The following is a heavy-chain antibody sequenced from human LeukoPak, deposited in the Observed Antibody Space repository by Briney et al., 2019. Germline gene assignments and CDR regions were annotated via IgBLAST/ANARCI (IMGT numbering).Heavy chain of an antibody. D-gene: IGHD1-1*01. V-gene: IGHV4-59*12. CDR1: GGSISSYY. J-gene: IGHJ5*02. Sequence: SETLSLTCTVSGGSISSYYWSWIRQPPGKRLEWIGYIYYSGSTNYNPSLKSRVTISVDTSKNQFSLKLSSVTAADTALYYCARDQYDDVAFDPWGQGTLVTVSS. CDR2: IYYSGST. CDR3: ARDQYDDVAFDP.